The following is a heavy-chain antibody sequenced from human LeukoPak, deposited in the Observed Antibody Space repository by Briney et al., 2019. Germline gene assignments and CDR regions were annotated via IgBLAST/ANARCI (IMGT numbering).Heavy chain of an antibody. J-gene: IGHJ2*01. CDR3: AKGFYGSRYWYFDL. D-gene: IGHD3-10*01. CDR1: GFTFSSYA. V-gene: IGHV3-23*01. Sequence: GGSLRLSCAASGFTFSSYAMSWVRQAPGKGLEWVSAISTSGGTTYSADSVKGRFTISRDNSKNTLYLQMISLRAEDTAVYYCAKGFYGSRYWYFDLWGRGTLVTVSS. CDR2: ISTSGGTT.